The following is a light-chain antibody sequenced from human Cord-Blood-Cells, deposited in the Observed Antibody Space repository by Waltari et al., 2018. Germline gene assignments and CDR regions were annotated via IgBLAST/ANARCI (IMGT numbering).Light chain of an antibody. CDR2: RNN. CDR3: AAWDDSLSGRV. J-gene: IGLJ2*01. V-gene: IGLV1-47*01. Sequence: QSVLTQPPSASGTPGQRVTISCSGSSSNIGSNYVYWYQQLPGTAPKLLSYRNNQRPSGLPDRFSGSKSGTSASLAISGLRSEDEADYYCAAWDDSLSGRVFGGGTKLTVL. CDR1: SSNIGSNY.